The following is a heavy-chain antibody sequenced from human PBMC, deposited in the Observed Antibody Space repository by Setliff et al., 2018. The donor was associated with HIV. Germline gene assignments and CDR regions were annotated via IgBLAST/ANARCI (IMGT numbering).Heavy chain of an antibody. J-gene: IGHJ6*03. CDR3: ARQNRGCSSTSCLNYYMDV. D-gene: IGHD2-2*01. V-gene: IGHV4-39*01. CDR2: IYYSGTT. Sequence: SETLSLTCTVSAGSISTSSYYWGWIRQPAGKGLEWIGSIYYSGTTYYNPSLKCRVTISVDTSKNQFSLNLTSVTAADTAVYYCARQNRGCSSTSCLNYYMDVRGKGTTVTV. CDR1: AGSISTSSYY.